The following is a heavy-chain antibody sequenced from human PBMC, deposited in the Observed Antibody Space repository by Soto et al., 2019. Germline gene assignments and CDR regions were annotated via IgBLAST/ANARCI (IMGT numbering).Heavy chain of an antibody. CDR3: ARKHRIAAAGTVDY. CDR1: GFTFSDYY. J-gene: IGHJ4*02. Sequence: PGGSLRLSCAASGFTFSDYYMSWIRQAPGKGLEWVSYISSSSSYTNYADSVKGRFTISRDNAKNSLYLQMNSLRAEDTAVYYCARKHRIAAAGTVDYWGQGTLVTVSS. V-gene: IGHV3-11*06. CDR2: ISSSSSYT. D-gene: IGHD6-13*01.